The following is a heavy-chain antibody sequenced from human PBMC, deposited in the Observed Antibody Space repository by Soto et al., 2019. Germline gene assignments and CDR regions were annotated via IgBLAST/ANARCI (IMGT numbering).Heavy chain of an antibody. CDR3: ARVWGGAFDI. V-gene: IGHV4-59*01. Sequence: QVQLQESGPGLVKPSETLSLTCTVSGGSIRSYYWSWIRQPPGKGLEWIGYIYYSGSTNYNPSLKSRVNITVDTSKNQFSLKLSSVTAADTAVYYCARVWGGAFDIWGQGTMVTVSS. D-gene: IGHD3-10*01. J-gene: IGHJ3*02. CDR2: IYYSGST. CDR1: GGSIRSYY.